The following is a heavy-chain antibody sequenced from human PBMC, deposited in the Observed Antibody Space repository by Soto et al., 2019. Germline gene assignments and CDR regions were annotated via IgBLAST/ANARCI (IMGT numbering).Heavy chain of an antibody. J-gene: IGHJ4*02. CDR3: ARDKITGLFDY. CDR2: IDPTDSYT. CDR1: GYSFTTYW. Sequence: GESLKISCQASGYSFTTYWISWVRQMPGKGLECMGRIDPTDSYTDYGPSFEGHVTMSVDRSINTAYLEWSSLRAADTAVYYCARDKITGLFDYWGQGTLVTVSS. D-gene: IGHD2-8*02. V-gene: IGHV5-10-1*01.